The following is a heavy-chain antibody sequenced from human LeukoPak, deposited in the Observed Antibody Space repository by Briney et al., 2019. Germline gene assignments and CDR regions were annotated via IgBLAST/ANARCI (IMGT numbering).Heavy chain of an antibody. J-gene: IGHJ4*02. CDR3: ARGDGSFDY. V-gene: IGHV3-30*04. D-gene: IGHD1-26*01. Sequence: PGRSLRLSCAASGFTFSSYAMHWVRQAPGKGLEWVAVISYDGSNKYYVDSVKGRFTISRDNSKNTLYLQMNSLRAEDTAVYYCARGDGSFDYWGQGTLVTVSS. CDR2: ISYDGSNK. CDR1: GFTFSSYA.